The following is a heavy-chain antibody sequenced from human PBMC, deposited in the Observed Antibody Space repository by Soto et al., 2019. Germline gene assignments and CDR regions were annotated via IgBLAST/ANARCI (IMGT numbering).Heavy chain of an antibody. CDR1: GFTFSSYA. CDR3: AKDTSISGTAYVDYLFDY. Sequence: AGGSLRLSCAASGFTFSSYAMSWVRQAPGKGLEWVSSISDSGGSTYYADSVKGRFTISRDNSKNTLHLQMSGLRAEDTAVYYCAKDTSISGTAYVDYLFDYWGQGTLVTVSS. V-gene: IGHV3-23*01. CDR2: ISDSGGST. J-gene: IGHJ4*02. D-gene: IGHD4-17*01.